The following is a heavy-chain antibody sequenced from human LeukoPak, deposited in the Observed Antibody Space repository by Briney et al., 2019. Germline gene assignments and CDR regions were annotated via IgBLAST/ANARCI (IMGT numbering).Heavy chain of an antibody. Sequence: SETLSLTCTVSGGSISSYYWSWIRQPPGKGLEWIGYIYYSGSTNYNPSLKSRVTISVDTSKNQFSLKLSSVTAADTAVYYCARAMAEAGRSSNWFDPWGQGTLVTVSS. V-gene: IGHV4-59*01. D-gene: IGHD6-19*01. CDR1: GGSISSYY. J-gene: IGHJ5*02. CDR2: IYYSGST. CDR3: ARAMAEAGRSSNWFDP.